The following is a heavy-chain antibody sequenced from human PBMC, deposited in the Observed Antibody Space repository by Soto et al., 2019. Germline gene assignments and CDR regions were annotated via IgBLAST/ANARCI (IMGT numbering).Heavy chain of an antibody. CDR3: ARAEGYYKRFDY. V-gene: IGHV1-46*01. D-gene: IGHD1-26*01. J-gene: IGHJ4*02. Sequence: ASLKVCCKASGYSFTIYYMHWVRQAPGQGLEWMGIINPSGGSTSYAQKFQGRVTMTRDTSTSTVYMELSSLRSEDTAVYYCARAEGYYKRFDYWGQGSLDSV. CDR2: INPSGGST. CDR1: GYSFTIYY.